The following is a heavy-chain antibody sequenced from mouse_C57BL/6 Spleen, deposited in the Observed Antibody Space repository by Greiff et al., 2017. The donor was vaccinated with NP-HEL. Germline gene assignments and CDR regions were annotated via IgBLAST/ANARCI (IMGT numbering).Heavy chain of an antibody. V-gene: IGHV5-17*01. CDR3: ARGYYGSSPAWFAY. D-gene: IGHD1-1*01. J-gene: IGHJ3*01. CDR2: ISSGSSTI. Sequence: VQVVESGGGLVKPGGSLKLSCAASGFTFSDYGMHWVRQAPEKGLEWVAYISSGSSTIYYADTVKGRFTISRDNAKNTLFLQMTSLRSEDTAMYYCARGYYGSSPAWFAYWGQGTLVTVSA. CDR1: GFTFSDYG.